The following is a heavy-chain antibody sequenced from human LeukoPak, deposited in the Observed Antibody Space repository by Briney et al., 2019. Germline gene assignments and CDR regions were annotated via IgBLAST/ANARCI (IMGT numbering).Heavy chain of an antibody. V-gene: IGHV3-66*01. CDR3: ARSPRIVGATRYFQH. CDR2: IYSGGST. CDR1: GFTVSSNY. J-gene: IGHJ1*01. D-gene: IGHD1-26*01. Sequence: GGSLRLSCAASGFTVSSNYMSWVRQAPGKGLEWVSVIYSGGSTYYADSVKGRFTISRDNSKNTLYLQMNSLRAEDTAVYYCARSPRIVGATRYFQHWGQGTLATVSS.